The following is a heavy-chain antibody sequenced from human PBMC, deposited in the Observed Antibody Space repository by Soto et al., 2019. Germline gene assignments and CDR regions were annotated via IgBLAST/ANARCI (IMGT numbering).Heavy chain of an antibody. J-gene: IGHJ4*02. Sequence: PSETLSLTCAVSGGSISSGGYSWSWIRQPPGKGLGWIGYIYHSGSTYYNPSLKSRVTISVDRSKNQFSLKLSSVTAADTAVYYCARERGSGYDRTYYFDYWGQGTLVTVSS. CDR3: ARERGSGYDRTYYFDY. V-gene: IGHV4-30-2*01. CDR2: IYHSGST. D-gene: IGHD5-12*01. CDR1: GGSISSGGYS.